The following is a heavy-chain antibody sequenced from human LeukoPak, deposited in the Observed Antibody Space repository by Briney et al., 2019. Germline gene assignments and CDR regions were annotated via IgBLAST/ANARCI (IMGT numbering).Heavy chain of an antibody. CDR2: INPNSGGT. Sequence: ASVNVSCKASGYTFTAYYIYWVRQAPGQGLEWMGWINPNSGGTKYAQKFQDRVTMTRDTSISTAYMELSRLRSDDTAVYYCTRLLYSSGWYPSGYWGQGTLVSVSS. CDR3: TRLLYSSGWYPSGY. J-gene: IGHJ4*02. D-gene: IGHD6-19*01. V-gene: IGHV1-2*02. CDR1: GYTFTAYY.